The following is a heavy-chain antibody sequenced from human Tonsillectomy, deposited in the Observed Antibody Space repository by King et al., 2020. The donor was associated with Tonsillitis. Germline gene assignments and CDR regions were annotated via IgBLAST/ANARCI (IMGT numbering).Heavy chain of an antibody. J-gene: IGHJ4*02. V-gene: IGHV5-51*01. Sequence: QLVQSGAEVKKPGESLKISCKGSGYTFTNYWIGWVRQMPGKGLEWMGIIYPDDSDTKYSPSFQGQVTISADKSISTAYLQWSSLKASDSAMYYCARLPPNGSRSYYSPFDYWGQGTLVTVSS. CDR3: ARLPPNGSRSYYSPFDY. CDR2: IYPDDSDT. CDR1: GYTFTNYW. D-gene: IGHD3-10*01.